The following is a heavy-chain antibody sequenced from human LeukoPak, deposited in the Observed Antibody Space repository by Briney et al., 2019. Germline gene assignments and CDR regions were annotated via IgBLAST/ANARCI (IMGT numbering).Heavy chain of an antibody. J-gene: IGHJ4*02. Sequence: QPGRSLRLSCAASGFTFDDHATHWVRQAPGKGLEWVSAISWNSDTIGYADSVKGRFTISRDNARNSLYLQMNSLRSEDTAFYYCAKDIRHYDSSGCLDYWGQGTLVTVSS. V-gene: IGHV3-9*01. CDR1: GFTFDDHA. D-gene: IGHD3-22*01. CDR3: AKDIRHYDSSGCLDY. CDR2: ISWNSDTI.